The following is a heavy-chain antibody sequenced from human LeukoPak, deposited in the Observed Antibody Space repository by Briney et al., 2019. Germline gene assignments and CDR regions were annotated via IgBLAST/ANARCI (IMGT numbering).Heavy chain of an antibody. V-gene: IGHV1-18*01. CDR3: ANVAKGRYFFYYMDV. J-gene: IGHJ6*03. CDR1: GYSLNTYG. Sequence: APVKVCCKASGYSLNTYGVSWVRQAPGQGLQWIGWISSYNRITNYAQKFQGRVTVTTDTSTDTTYMELRSLRSDDTAVYYCANVAKGRYFFYYMDVWGKGTTASVSS. CDR2: ISSYNRIT.